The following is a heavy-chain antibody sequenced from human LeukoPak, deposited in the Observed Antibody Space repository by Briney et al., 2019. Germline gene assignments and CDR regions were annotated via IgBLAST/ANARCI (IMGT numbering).Heavy chain of an antibody. D-gene: IGHD4-23*01. CDR2: ITATSSST. Sequence: GGSLRLSCAASGFTFSSYAMSWVRQAPGKGLEWVSAITATSSSTYDADSVQGRFTISRDNSKNTLYLQMNSLRAEDTAVYYCATHSGGYWGQGTLVTVSS. CDR3: ATHSGGY. V-gene: IGHV3-23*01. CDR1: GFTFSSYA. J-gene: IGHJ4*02.